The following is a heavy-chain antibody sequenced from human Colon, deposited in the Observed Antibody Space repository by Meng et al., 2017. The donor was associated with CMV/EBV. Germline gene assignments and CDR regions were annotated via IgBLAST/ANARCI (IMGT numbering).Heavy chain of an antibody. V-gene: IGHV4-39*07. D-gene: IGHD5-24*01. CDR1: GDSISGRSYY. CDR2: IYYTWND. CDR3: ARMALHWYFDL. Sequence: QLQGPGQGLVKPSETLSPTCTVPGDSISGRSYYWGWISPPPGKGLEWIASIYYTWNDYHNPSLKSRVTISIDTSNNQFSLRLSSVTAADTAVYYCARMALHWYFDLWGRGTLVTVSS. J-gene: IGHJ2*01.